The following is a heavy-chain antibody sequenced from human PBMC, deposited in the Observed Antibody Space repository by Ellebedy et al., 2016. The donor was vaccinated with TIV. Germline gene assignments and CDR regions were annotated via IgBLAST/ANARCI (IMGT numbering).Heavy chain of an antibody. Sequence: SVKVSCXASGGTFNSYAISWVRQAPGQGLEWMGGFIPMFRTANYAQNFQGRVTITADESTSTAYMELSSLRSEDTAMYYCATTWSGFWGYYYGMDVWGQGTTVSVSS. CDR1: GGTFNSYA. J-gene: IGHJ6*02. V-gene: IGHV1-69*13. D-gene: IGHD7-27*01. CDR2: FIPMFRTA. CDR3: ATTWSGFWGYYYGMDV.